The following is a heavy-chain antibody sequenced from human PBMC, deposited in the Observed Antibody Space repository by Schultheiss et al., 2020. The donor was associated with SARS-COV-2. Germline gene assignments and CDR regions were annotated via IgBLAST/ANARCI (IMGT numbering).Heavy chain of an antibody. CDR3: ARHVAYPSRWFDP. V-gene: IGHV3-21*04. CDR1: GFTFSSYE. Sequence: GGSLRLSCAASGFTFSSYEMNWVRQAPGKGLEWVSSISSSSSYIYYADSVKGRFTISRDNAKNSLYLQMNSLRAEDTAVYYCARHVAYPSRWFDPWGQGTLVTVSS. J-gene: IGHJ5*02. D-gene: IGHD6-13*01. CDR2: ISSSSSYI.